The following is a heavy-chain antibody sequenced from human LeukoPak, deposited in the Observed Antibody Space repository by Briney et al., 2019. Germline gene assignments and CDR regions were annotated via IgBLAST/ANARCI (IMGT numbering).Heavy chain of an antibody. CDR1: GDSITGYY. D-gene: IGHD6-19*01. Sequence: PSETLSLTCTVSGDSITGYYWSWIRQPPGKGLEWIAYISYPGSTNYNPSLRGRVTISLDTSANQFSLKFSSVTTTDTAVYYCVREPSSSGWFAYWGQGTLVTVSS. V-gene: IGHV4-59*01. CDR3: VREPSSSGWFAY. CDR2: ISYPGST. J-gene: IGHJ4*02.